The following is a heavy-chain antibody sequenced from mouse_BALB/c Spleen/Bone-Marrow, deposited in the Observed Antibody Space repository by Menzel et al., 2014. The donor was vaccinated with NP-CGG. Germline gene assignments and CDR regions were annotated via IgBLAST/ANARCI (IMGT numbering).Heavy chain of an antibody. Sequence: QVQLKESGPELVKPGASVRISCKASGYTFXSYYIHWVKQRPGQGLEWIGWIYPGNVNTKYNEKFKGKATLTADKSSSTAYMRLSSLTSEVSAVYFCARGGDYDWFAYWGQGTLVTVSA. D-gene: IGHD2-4*01. V-gene: IGHV1S56*01. J-gene: IGHJ3*01. CDR2: IYPGNVNT. CDR3: ARGGDYDWFAY. CDR1: GYTFXSYY.